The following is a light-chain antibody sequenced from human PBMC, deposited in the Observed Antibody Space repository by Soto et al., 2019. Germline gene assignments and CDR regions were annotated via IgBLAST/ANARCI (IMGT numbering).Light chain of an antibody. CDR2: SNN. CDR1: SSNIGDNT. V-gene: IGLV1-44*01. CDR3: ATWDDSLIGLV. Sequence: QSVLTQPPSASATPGQRITISCSGSSSNIGDNTVNWYQQLPGTAPKLLTYSNNQRPSDVPDRFSGSKSGTSASLAIRDLRSEDEADYYCATWDDSLIGLVFGGGTKLTVL. J-gene: IGLJ3*02.